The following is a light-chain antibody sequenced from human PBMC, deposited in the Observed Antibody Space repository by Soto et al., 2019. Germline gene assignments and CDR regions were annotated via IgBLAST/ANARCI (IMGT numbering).Light chain of an antibody. CDR1: QSVSSSY. V-gene: IGKV3-20*01. CDR2: GAS. Sequence: EIVLTQSPGTLSLSPGERATLSCRASQSVSSSYLAWYRQKPGQAPRLLIYGASSRATGIPDRFSGSGSGTDFTLTISRLEPEDFAVYYCQQYAASRTFGQGTKVDIK. J-gene: IGKJ1*01. CDR3: QQYAASRT.